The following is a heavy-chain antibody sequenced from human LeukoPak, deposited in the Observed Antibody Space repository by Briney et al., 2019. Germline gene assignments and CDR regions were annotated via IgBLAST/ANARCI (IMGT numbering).Heavy chain of an antibody. Sequence: ATVKVSCKASGYTSTGYYMHWVRQAPGQGLEWMGWINPNSGGTNYAQKFQGRVAMTRDTSISTAYMELSRLRSDDTAVYYCARDPGEGYSGDYWGQGTLVTVSS. CDR1: GYTSTGYY. V-gene: IGHV1-2*02. CDR3: ARDPGEGYSGDY. D-gene: IGHD5-12*01. CDR2: INPNSGGT. J-gene: IGHJ4*02.